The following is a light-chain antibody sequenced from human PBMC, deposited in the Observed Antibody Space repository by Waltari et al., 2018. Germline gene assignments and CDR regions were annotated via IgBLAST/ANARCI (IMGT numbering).Light chain of an antibody. CDR2: KAS. V-gene: IGKV1-5*03. Sequence: DIQMTQFPSTLSASVGDRLTITCRASQSINSWVAWYQQKPGKAPKLLIYKASSLESGVPSRFSGSGSGTEFTLTISSLQAEDVALYYCQQYYDIPLTFGGGTKVEIK. J-gene: IGKJ4*01. CDR3: QQYYDIPLT. CDR1: QSINSW.